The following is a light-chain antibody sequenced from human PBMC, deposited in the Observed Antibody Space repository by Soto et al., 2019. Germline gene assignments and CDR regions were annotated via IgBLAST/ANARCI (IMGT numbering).Light chain of an antibody. J-gene: IGLJ1*01. V-gene: IGLV3-21*02. CDR1: SLGSKS. CDR2: DDS. Sequence: SYELTQPPSVSVAPGQTARITCEGDSLGSKSVHWYQQRSGQAPILVVFDDSDRPSGIHEQFSGSKSGNTATLTFSGVEAGDEADYYCQVWESSTDHYVFGTGTKLTVL. CDR3: QVWESSTDHYV.